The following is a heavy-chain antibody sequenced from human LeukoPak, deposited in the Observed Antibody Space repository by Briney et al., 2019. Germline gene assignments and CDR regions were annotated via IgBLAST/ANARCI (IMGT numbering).Heavy chain of an antibody. CDR1: GGSFSGYY. CDR3: ARRRKNDYVWGSYRPNYFDY. Sequence: MASETLSLTCAVYGGSFSGYYWSWIRQPPGKGLEWIGEINHSGSTNYNPSLKSRVTISVDTSKNQFSLKLSSVTAADTAVYYCARRRKNDYVWGSYRPNYFDYWGQGTLVTVSS. CDR2: INHSGST. J-gene: IGHJ4*02. V-gene: IGHV4-34*01. D-gene: IGHD3-16*02.